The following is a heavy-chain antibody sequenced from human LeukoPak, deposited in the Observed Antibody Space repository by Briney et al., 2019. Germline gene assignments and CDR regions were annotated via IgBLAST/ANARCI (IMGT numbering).Heavy chain of an antibody. CDR1: GGSISSGDYY. Sequence: SETLSLTCTVSGGSISSGDYYWSWIRQHPGKGLEWIGYIYYSGSTYYNPSLKSRVTISVDTSKNQFSLKLNSVTAADTAVYYCARESDSSSWYLNWFDPWGQGTLVTVSS. CDR2: IYYSGST. CDR3: ARESDSSSWYLNWFDP. V-gene: IGHV4-31*03. D-gene: IGHD6-13*01. J-gene: IGHJ5*02.